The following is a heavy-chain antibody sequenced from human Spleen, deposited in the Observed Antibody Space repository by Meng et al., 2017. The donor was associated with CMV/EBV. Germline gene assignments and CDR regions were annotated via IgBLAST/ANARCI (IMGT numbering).Heavy chain of an antibody. CDR2: IKTKTDVPAT. V-gene: IGHV3-15*07. D-gene: IGHD1-26*01. J-gene: IGHJ4*02. Sequence: EVQLVESGGGLVKPGGSLRLSCVVSGFTFNTAWMNWVRQAPGKGLEWVGRIKTKTDVPATAYAAPVKGRFTISRDDSKNTLYLQMSSLKTEDTAMYYCTSDREGAHYWGQGALVTVSS. CDR3: TSDREGAHY. CDR1: GFTFNTAW.